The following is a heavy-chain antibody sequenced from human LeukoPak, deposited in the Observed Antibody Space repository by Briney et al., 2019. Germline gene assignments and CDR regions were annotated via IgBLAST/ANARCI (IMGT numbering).Heavy chain of an antibody. CDR2: ITASGGST. D-gene: IGHD3-10*01. Sequence: PGGSLRLSCAASGFTFPNYAMSWVRQAPGKGLEWVSAITASGGSTFYADSVKGRFTISRDNSKNTLYLQMNSLRAEDTAVYYCARTSGITMDYYGSGRIYGMDVWGQGTTVTVSS. CDR1: GFTFPNYA. CDR3: ARTSGITMDYYGSGRIYGMDV. V-gene: IGHV3-23*01. J-gene: IGHJ6*02.